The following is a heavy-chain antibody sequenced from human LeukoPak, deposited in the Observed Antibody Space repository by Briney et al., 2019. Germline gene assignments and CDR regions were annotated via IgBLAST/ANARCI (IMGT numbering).Heavy chain of an antibody. CDR2: INANSGGT. V-gene: IGHV1-2*02. D-gene: IGHD7-27*01. CDR3: AGANWAAGDPFDY. CDR1: GYTFTGYY. Sequence: ASVKVSCMASGYTFTGYYIHWVRQAPGQGLEWMGWINANSGGTNYAQKFQGRVTMTRDTSISTGYMEVSWLRSDDTAVYYCAGANWAAGDPFDYGGQGTLVTVSS. J-gene: IGHJ4*02.